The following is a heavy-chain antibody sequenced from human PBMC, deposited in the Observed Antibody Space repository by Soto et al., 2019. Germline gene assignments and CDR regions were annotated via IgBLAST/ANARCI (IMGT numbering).Heavy chain of an antibody. CDR2: TSYDGSNN. Sequence: QVQLVESGGGVVQPGTSLRLSCVGSGFTFRSYVIHWVRQAPGKGLEWVALTSYDGSNNFYGESVKGRFTISRHNSRNTVELQLYSLTFADTALYYCARWGTTGGLDVWGQGTLVSVSS. D-gene: IGHD3-16*01. V-gene: IGHV3-33*05. CDR3: ARWGTTGGLDV. J-gene: IGHJ4*02. CDR1: GFTFRSYV.